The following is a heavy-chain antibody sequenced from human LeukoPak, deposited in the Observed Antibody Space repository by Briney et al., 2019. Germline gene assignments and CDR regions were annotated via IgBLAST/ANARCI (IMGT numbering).Heavy chain of an antibody. CDR1: GFTFSGYG. CDR2: IASKTDGGAT. CDR3: TTGIRGD. D-gene: IGHD3-10*01. V-gene: IGHV3-15*04. Sequence: GGSLRLSCVVSGFTFSGYGLNWVRQAPGEGLDWVGRIASKTDGGATDYAAPVKGRFTISRDDSKNTLNLQVNSLKTEDTAVYYCTTGIRGDWGQGTLVTVSS. J-gene: IGHJ4*02.